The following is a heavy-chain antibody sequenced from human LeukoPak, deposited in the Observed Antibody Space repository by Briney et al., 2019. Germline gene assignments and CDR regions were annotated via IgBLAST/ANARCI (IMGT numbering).Heavy chain of an antibody. CDR2: IYHSGST. J-gene: IGHJ4*02. Sequence: SGTLSLTCAVSGGSISSSNWWSWVRQPPGKGLEWIGEIYHSGSTNYNPSLKSQVTISVDKSKNQFSLKLTSVTAADTAVYYCAKREWELLHNWGQGTLVTVSS. V-gene: IGHV4-4*02. CDR1: GGSISSSNW. D-gene: IGHD1-26*01. CDR3: AKREWELLHN.